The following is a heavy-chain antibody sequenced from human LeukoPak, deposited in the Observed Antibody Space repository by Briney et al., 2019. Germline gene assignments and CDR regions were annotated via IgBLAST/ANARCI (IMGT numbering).Heavy chain of an antibody. D-gene: IGHD2-21*01. CDR2: IYHSGST. CDR1: GGSISSGGYS. V-gene: IGHV4-30-2*01. Sequence: PSQTLSLTCAVSGGSISSGGYSWSWIRQPPGKGLEWIGYIYHSGSTYYNPSLKSRVTISVDRSKNQFSLKLSSVTAADTAVYYCARELLKIQNAFDIWGQGTMVTVSS. J-gene: IGHJ3*02. CDR3: ARELLKIQNAFDI.